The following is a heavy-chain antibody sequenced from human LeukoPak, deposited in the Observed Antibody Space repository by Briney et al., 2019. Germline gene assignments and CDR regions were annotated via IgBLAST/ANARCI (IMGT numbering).Heavy chain of an antibody. D-gene: IGHD3-9*01. CDR1: GFTFSDYA. Sequence: GGSLRLSCVASGFTFSDYAMSWVRQAPGKGLEWVSAITGSGTNRYYADSLKGRFTTSRDNSKNTVFLQMNSLRHEDTAIYYCVIWGDYDVLTGYYVPDYWGQGTLVTVAS. V-gene: IGHV3-23*01. J-gene: IGHJ4*02. CDR2: ITGSGTNR. CDR3: VIWGDYDVLTGYYVPDY.